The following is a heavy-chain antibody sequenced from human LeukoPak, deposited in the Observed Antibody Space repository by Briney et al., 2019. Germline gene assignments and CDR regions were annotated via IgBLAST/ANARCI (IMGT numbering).Heavy chain of an antibody. J-gene: IGHJ5*02. D-gene: IGHD6-13*01. CDR2: IYYSGST. V-gene: IGHV4-59*01. CDR1: GGSISSYY. Sequence: SETLSLTCTVSGGSISSYYWSWIRQPPGKGLEWIGYIYYSGSTNYNPSLKSRVTISVDTSKNQFSLKLSSVTAADTAVYYCARDRAYSSSGWFDPWGQGTLVTVSS. CDR3: ARDRAYSSSGWFDP.